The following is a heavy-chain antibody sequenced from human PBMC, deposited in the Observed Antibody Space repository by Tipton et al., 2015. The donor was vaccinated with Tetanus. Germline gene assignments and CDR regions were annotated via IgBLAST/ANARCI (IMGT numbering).Heavy chain of an antibody. J-gene: IGHJ6*02. V-gene: IGHV4-31*03. CDR1: GGSISSDGAY. Sequence: TLSLTCTVSGGSISSDGAYWSWIRQHPGEGLEWIGYISNSGSPYYNPSLKSRVTISVDTSQKQISLKVNSVTAADTAVYYCARDRGVRGGYYYYHGMDVWGQGTTVTVSS. CDR2: ISNSGSP. D-gene: IGHD3-10*01. CDR3: ARDRGVRGGYYYYHGMDV.